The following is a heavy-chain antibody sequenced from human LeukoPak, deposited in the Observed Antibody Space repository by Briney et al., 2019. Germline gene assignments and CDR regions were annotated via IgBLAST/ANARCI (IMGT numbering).Heavy chain of an antibody. CDR2: IYSGGST. Sequence: GGSLRLSCAASGFTFSSYWMSWVRQAPGKGLEWVSVIYSGGSTYYADSVKGRFTISRDNSKNTLYLQMNSLRAEDTAVYYCARVFGAAGPFDYWGQGTLVTASS. D-gene: IGHD6-13*01. CDR1: GFTFSSYW. J-gene: IGHJ4*02. V-gene: IGHV3-66*01. CDR3: ARVFGAAGPFDY.